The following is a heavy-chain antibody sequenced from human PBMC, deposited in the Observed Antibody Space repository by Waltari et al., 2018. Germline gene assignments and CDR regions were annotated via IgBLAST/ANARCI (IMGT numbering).Heavy chain of an antibody. CDR2: IKQDGSEK. J-gene: IGHJ4*02. V-gene: IGHV3-7*01. D-gene: IGHD6-13*01. Sequence: EVQLVESGGGLVQPGGSLRLSCAASGFPFSSYWMSWVRQAPGKGLEWVANIKQDGSEKYYVDSVKGRFTISRDNAKNSLYLQMNSLRAEDTAVYYCARDSAGTFDYWGQGTLVTVSS. CDR3: ARDSAGTFDY. CDR1: GFPFSSYW.